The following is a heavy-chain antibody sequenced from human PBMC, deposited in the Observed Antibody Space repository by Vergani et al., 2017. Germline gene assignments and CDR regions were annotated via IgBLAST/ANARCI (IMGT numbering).Heavy chain of an antibody. CDR3: APRRPYCSGGRCYNADYGMDV. CDR2: INHSGST. D-gene: IGHD2-15*01. J-gene: IGHJ6*02. Sequence: QVQLQQWGAGLLKPSEPLSLTCPVYGGSFSGYYWSWIRQPPGKGLEWIGEINHSGSTNYNPSLKSRVTISVDTSKNQFSLKLSSVTAADTAVYFCAPRRPYCSGGRCYNADYGMDVWGQGTTVTVSS. V-gene: IGHV4-34*01. CDR1: GGSFSGYY.